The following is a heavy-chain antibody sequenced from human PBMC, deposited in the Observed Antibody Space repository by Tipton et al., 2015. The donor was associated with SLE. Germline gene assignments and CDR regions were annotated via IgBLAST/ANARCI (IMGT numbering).Heavy chain of an antibody. CDR2: IYNSGRN. V-gene: IGHV4-38-2*01. CDR3: ARLEWGLLRGNAFDI. J-gene: IGHJ3*02. Sequence: TLSLTCAVSGYSISSGYYWGWIRQHPGKGLEWIGSIYNSGRNYYNPSLKSRVTISVDTSKNQFSLKLSSVTAADTAVYYRARLEWGLLRGNAFDIWGQGTMVTVSS. CDR1: GYSISSGYY. D-gene: IGHD1-26*01.